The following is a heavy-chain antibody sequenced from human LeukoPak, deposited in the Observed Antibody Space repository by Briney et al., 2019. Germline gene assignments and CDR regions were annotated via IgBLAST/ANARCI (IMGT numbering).Heavy chain of an antibody. V-gene: IGHV3-30*04. CDR1: GFTFSSYA. D-gene: IGHD2-15*01. Sequence: GRSLRLSCAASGFTFSSYAMHWVRQAPGKGLEWVVVISHDGSNKNYADSVKGRFTISRDNSKNTLYLQMNSLRPEDTAVYYCAKVRVETAHFDYWGQGTLVTVSS. CDR2: ISHDGSNK. J-gene: IGHJ4*02. CDR3: AKVRVETAHFDY.